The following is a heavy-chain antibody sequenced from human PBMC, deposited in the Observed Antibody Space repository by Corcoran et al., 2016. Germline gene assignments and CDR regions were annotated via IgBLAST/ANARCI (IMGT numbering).Heavy chain of an antibody. D-gene: IGHD2-15*01. Sequence: QLQLQESGPGLVKPSETLSLTCTVSGGSISSSSYYWGWIRQPPGKGLEWIGSIYYSGSTYHNPSLKSRVTISLDTSKNQFSLRLSSVTAAGTAVYYCARDHCSGGRCHWVFDYWGQGTLVTVSS. CDR2: IYYSGST. CDR1: GGSISSSSYY. V-gene: IGHV4-39*07. J-gene: IGHJ4*02. CDR3: ARDHCSGGRCHWVFDY.